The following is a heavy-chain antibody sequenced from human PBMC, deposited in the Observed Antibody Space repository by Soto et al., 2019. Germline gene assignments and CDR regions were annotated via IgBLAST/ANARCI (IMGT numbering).Heavy chain of an antibody. V-gene: IGHV1-69*12. CDR3: AREGRDGHGVFDI. CDR2: IIPILGTA. D-gene: IGHD2-8*01. CDR1: GGTFSSYA. J-gene: IGHJ3*02. Sequence: QVQLVQSGAEVKKPVSSVKVSWKASGGTFSSYAISWVRQAPGQGLEWMGGIIPILGTANYAQKFQGRVTITADESTSTGYMELSSLRSEDTAVYYCAREGRDGHGVFDIWGQGTMVTVSS.